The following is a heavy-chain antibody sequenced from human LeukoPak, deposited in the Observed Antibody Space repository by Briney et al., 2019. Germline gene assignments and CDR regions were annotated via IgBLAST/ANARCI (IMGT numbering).Heavy chain of an antibody. CDR2: LSGSDGST. CDR3: AEDRAPRTYYYDTSGYYYDY. V-gene: IGHV3-23*01. D-gene: IGHD3-22*01. J-gene: IGHJ4*02. Sequence: GGSLRLSCAASGFTFSSYAMTWVRQAPGKGLEWVSALSGSDGSTYYADSVKGRFTISRDNSKNTLYLQMNSLRAEDTAVYYCAEDRAPRTYYYDTSGYYYDYWGQGTLVTVSS. CDR1: GFTFSSYA.